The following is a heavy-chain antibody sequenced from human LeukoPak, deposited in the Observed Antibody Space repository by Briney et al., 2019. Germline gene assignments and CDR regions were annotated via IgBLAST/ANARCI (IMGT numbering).Heavy chain of an antibody. J-gene: IGHJ4*02. D-gene: IGHD6-19*01. V-gene: IGHV3-7*05. Sequence: EGPLRLSCAASGFTFSTSWMSWVRQAPGKGLEWVANIKQDGSEKYYVDSVKGRFTISSDNAKNSLSLKMNSLRAEDTAVYYCVKVRGIRYRTGWYHYFDLWGQGTLVTVSS. CDR2: IKQDGSEK. CDR1: GFTFSTSW. CDR3: VKVRGIRYRTGWYHYFDL.